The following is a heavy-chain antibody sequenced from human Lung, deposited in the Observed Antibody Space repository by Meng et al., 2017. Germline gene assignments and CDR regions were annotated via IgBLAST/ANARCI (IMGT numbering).Heavy chain of an antibody. J-gene: IGHJ4*02. Sequence: QVQLQEAGPGQVSASGTRSPTAAVSGGAITCSTWWSWVRQTPGKGLEWFGELFHSGSTNYNPPLESRVTISVDKSKNQFSLKVYSVTAADTATYYCARFDISSSGRGDYWGQGILVTVSS. V-gene: IGHV4-4*02. D-gene: IGHD1-26*01. CDR1: GGAITCSTW. CDR2: LFHSGST. CDR3: ARFDISSSGRGDY.